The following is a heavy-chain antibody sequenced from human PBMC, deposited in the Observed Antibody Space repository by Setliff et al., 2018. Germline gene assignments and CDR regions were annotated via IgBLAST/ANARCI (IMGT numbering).Heavy chain of an antibody. CDR1: GYSINSDCF. V-gene: IGHV4-38-2*02. Sequence: SETLSLTCAVSGYSINSDCFWGWIRQPPGKGLEWIGTISHSGSTSYNSSLKSRVTMSVDTSKNQFFLKLSSVTAADTAVYYCARDPFYYGSGSYSIVWGQGTPVTVSS. J-gene: IGHJ4*02. D-gene: IGHD3-10*01. CDR2: ISHSGST. CDR3: ARDPFYYGSGSYSIV.